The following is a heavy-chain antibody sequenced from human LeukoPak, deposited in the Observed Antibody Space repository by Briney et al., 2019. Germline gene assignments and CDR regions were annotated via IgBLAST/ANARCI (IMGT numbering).Heavy chain of an antibody. V-gene: IGHV4-34*01. Sequence: SETLSLTCAVYGGSFSGYYWSWIRQPPVKGLEWIGEINHSGSTNYNPSLKSRVTISVDTSKNQFSLKLSSVTAADTAVYYCARGRWGSLDYWGQGTLVTVSS. J-gene: IGHJ4*02. CDR3: ARGRWGSLDY. D-gene: IGHD7-27*01. CDR2: INHSGST. CDR1: GGSFSGYY.